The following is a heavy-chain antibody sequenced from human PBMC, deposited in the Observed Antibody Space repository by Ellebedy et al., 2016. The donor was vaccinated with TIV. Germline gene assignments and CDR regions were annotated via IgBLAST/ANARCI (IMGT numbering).Heavy chain of an antibody. CDR2: ISYDGSNE. CDR1: GFTIRSYA. V-gene: IGHV3-30*01. J-gene: IGHJ4*02. CDR3: ARGLYGSGSYYPPYDQ. D-gene: IGHD3-10*01. Sequence: PGGSLRLSCAASGFTIRSYAMHWVRQAPGKGLEWVVVISYDGSNEYYADSVKGRFTISRDTSKNTVYLQMNSLRAEDTAVYYCARGLYGSGSYYPPYDQWGQGTLVTVSS.